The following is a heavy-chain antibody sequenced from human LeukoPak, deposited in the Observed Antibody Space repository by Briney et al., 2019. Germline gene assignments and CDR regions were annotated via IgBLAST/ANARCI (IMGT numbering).Heavy chain of an antibody. D-gene: IGHD3-16*01. V-gene: IGHV4-59*06. Sequence: SETLSLTCTVSGGSISSYYWSWIRQHPGKGLEWIGYIYYSGSTYYNPSLKSRVTISVDTSKNQFSLKLSSVTAADTAVYYCARGYVRRTFDIWGQGTMVTVSS. CDR2: IYYSGST. CDR3: ARGYVRRTFDI. J-gene: IGHJ3*02. CDR1: GGSISSYY.